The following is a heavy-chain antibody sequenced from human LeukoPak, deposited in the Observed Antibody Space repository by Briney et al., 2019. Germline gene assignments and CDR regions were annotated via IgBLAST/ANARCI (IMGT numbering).Heavy chain of an antibody. Sequence: PSETLSLTCTVSGASISNYCWSWMRQPPGKGLEWIAYICYSGTTNYNPSLKSRVTISVDTSKNQFSLKLSSVTAADTAVYYCARDYDRVTFDYWGQGTLVTASS. CDR2: ICYSGTT. CDR1: GASISNYC. J-gene: IGHJ4*02. V-gene: IGHV4-59*12. CDR3: ARDYDRVTFDY. D-gene: IGHD4-11*01.